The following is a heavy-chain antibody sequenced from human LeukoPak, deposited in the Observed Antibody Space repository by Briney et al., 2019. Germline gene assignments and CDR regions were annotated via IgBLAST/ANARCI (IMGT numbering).Heavy chain of an antibody. Sequence: SETLSLTCTVSGGSISSYYWSWIRQPPGKGLEWIGYIYYSGNTNYNPSLKSRVTISVDTSKNQFSLKLSSVTAADTAVYYCARRTRPSGYMRSHYYYYYMDVWGKGTTVTISS. J-gene: IGHJ6*03. CDR3: ARRTRPSGYMRSHYYYYYMDV. CDR2: IYYSGNT. V-gene: IGHV4-59*01. CDR1: GGSISSYY. D-gene: IGHD3-22*01.